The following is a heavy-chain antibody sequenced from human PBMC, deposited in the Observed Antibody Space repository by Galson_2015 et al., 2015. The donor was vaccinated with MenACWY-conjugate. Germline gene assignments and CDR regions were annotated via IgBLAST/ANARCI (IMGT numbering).Heavy chain of an antibody. D-gene: IGHD3-10*01. CDR3: ARGLPGRGSGSFDAFDI. J-gene: IGHJ3*02. CDR1: EFSFIDYY. Sequence: SVKVSCKASEFSFIDYYMHWVRQAPGQGLEWMGLISPSDGSTNHAQKFQGRVTMTRDTSTRTVYMELSSLRSEDTAVYYCARGLPGRGSGSFDAFDIWGQGTMVSVSS. V-gene: IGHV1-46*01. CDR2: ISPSDGST.